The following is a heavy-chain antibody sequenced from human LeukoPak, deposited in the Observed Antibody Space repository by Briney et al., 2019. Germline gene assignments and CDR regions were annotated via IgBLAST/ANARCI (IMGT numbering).Heavy chain of an antibody. CDR3: ARGAPKEIQLWLRLRGVAFDI. V-gene: IGHV3-21*01. Sequence: GGSLRLSCAASGFTFISYNMNWVRQAPGKGLEWVSTIPRRSSYIYYAGSVRGRFTISRDNANNSLYLQINSLTAADTAVYDCARGAPKEIQLWLRLRGVAFDIWGQGTMVTVSS. CDR2: IPRRSSYI. D-gene: IGHD5-18*01. J-gene: IGHJ3*02. CDR1: GFTFISYN.